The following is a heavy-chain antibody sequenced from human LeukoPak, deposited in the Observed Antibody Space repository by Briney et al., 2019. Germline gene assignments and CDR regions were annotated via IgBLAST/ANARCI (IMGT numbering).Heavy chain of an antibody. J-gene: IGHJ6*03. CDR1: GYSISSGYY. CDR2: IYHSGST. CDR3: ARANYDFWSGYYLSYYYYYMDV. D-gene: IGHD3-3*01. V-gene: IGHV4-38-2*02. Sequence: SETLSLTCTVSGYSISSGYYWGWIRQPPGKGLEWIGSIYHSGSTYYNPSLKSRVTISVDTSKNQFSLKLSSVTAADTAVYYCARANYDFWSGYYLSYYYYYMDVWGKGTTVTVSS.